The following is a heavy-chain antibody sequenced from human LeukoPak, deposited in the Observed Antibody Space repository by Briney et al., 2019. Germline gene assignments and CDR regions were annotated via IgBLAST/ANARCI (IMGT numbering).Heavy chain of an antibody. V-gene: IGHV3-23*01. Sequence: PGGSLRLSCAASGFTFSSCGMGWVRQAPGKGLEWVSALSDSGGSTFYADSVKGRFTISRDNSKNTLYLQMNSLRAEDTAVYYCAELGITMIGGVWGKGTTVTISS. CDR2: LSDSGGST. D-gene: IGHD3-10*02. J-gene: IGHJ6*04. CDR1: GFTFSSCG. CDR3: AELGITMIGGV.